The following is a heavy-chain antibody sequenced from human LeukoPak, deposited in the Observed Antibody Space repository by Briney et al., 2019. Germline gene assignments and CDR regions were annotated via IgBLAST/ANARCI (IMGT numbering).Heavy chain of an antibody. J-gene: IGHJ4*02. CDR3: ATTHAAYYFDY. CDR2: IYYSGST. V-gene: IGHV4-59*01. Sequence: SETLSLTCTISGGSISSYYWSWIRQPPGKGLEWIGYIYYSGSTNYNPSLKSRVTISVDTSKNQFSLKLSSVTAADTAVYYCATTHAAYYFDYWGQGTLVTVSS. D-gene: IGHD2-2*01. CDR1: GGSISSYY.